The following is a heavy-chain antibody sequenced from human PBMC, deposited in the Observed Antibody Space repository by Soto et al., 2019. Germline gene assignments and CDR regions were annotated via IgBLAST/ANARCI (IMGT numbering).Heavy chain of an antibody. V-gene: IGHV3-64D*09. CDR3: VRERHDSSGWYDYYYFDV. CDR2: ISSNGGST. Sequence: GGSLRLSCSASGFTFSSYAMHWVRQAPGKGLEYVSAISSNGGSTYYADSVKGRFTISRDNSKNTLYLQMSSLRAEDTAVYYCVRERHDSSGWYDYYYFDVWGKGTPVTVSS. D-gene: IGHD6-19*01. CDR1: GFTFSSYA. J-gene: IGHJ6*03.